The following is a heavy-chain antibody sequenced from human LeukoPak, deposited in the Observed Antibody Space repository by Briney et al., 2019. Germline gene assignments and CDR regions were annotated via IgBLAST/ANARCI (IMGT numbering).Heavy chain of an antibody. J-gene: IGHJ6*03. CDR3: ARDRGGYSYGPYYYYYYMDV. CDR2: INHSGST. V-gene: IGHV4-34*01. Sequence: SETLSLTCAVYGGSFSGHYWSWLRQPPGKGLEWIGEINHSGSTNYNPSLKSRVTISVDTSKNQFSLKLSSVTAADTAVYYCARDRGGYSYGPYYYYYYMDVWGKGTTVTVSS. D-gene: IGHD5-18*01. CDR1: GGSFSGHY.